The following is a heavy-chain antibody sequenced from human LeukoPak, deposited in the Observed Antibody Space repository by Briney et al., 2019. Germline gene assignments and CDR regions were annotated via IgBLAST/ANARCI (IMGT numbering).Heavy chain of an antibody. CDR2: INPNSGGT. V-gene: IGHV1-2*06. D-gene: IGHD3-22*01. CDR3: ARVGYYESSGYYEY. Sequence: GASVKVSCEASGYTFTSYALSWVRQAPGQGLEWMGRINPNSGGTNYAQKFQGRVTMTRDTSISTVYMELSRLRSDDTAVYYCARVGYYESSGYYEYWGQGTLVTVSS. CDR1: GYTFTSYA. J-gene: IGHJ4*02.